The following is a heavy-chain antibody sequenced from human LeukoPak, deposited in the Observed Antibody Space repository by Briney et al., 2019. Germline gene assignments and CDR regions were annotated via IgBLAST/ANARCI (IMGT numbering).Heavy chain of an antibody. V-gene: IGHV4-61*02. CDR3: ARQTFGALYFDS. CDR1: GGSISRGSYY. D-gene: IGHD3-10*01. Sequence: PSQTLSLTCIVSGGSISRGSYYWNWIRQPAGKGLQWMGRIYNSGSTNYNPSLKSRVTISTDMSRNQFSLNLSSVTAADTAVYYCARQTFGALYFDSWGQGTLVTVSS. CDR2: IYNSGST. J-gene: IGHJ4*02.